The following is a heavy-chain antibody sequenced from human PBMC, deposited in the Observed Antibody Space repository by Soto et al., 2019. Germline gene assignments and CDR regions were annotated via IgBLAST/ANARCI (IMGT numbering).Heavy chain of an antibody. V-gene: IGHV1-46*01. Sequence: ASVKVSYKASGYTFTSYYMHWVRQAPGQGLEWMGIINPSGGSTSYAQKFQGRVTMTRDTSTSTVYMELSSLRSEDTAVYYCARAGADYDILTGYLPLGYYYYGMDVWGQGTTVTVSS. CDR3: ARAGADYDILTGYLPLGYYYYGMDV. D-gene: IGHD3-9*01. J-gene: IGHJ6*02. CDR1: GYTFTSYY. CDR2: INPSGGST.